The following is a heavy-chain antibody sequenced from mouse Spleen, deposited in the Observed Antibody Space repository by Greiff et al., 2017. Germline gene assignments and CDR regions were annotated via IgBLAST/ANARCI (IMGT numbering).Heavy chain of an antibody. Sequence: QVQLQQPGAELVRPGASVKLSCKASGYTFTSYWTNWVKQSPGQGLEWIGNIYPSDSYTNYNQKFKGKATLTVDTSSSTAYMQLSSLTYEDSAVYYCASLYDGYYRAYWGQGTLVTVSA. CDR3: ASLYDGYYRAY. V-gene: IGHV1-69*02. CDR2: IYPSDSYT. CDR1: GYTFTSYW. D-gene: IGHD2-3*01. J-gene: IGHJ3*01.